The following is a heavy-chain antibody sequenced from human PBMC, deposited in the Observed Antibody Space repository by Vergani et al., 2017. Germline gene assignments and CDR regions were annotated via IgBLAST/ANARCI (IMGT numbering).Heavy chain of an antibody. J-gene: IGHJ4*02. Sequence: QVQLVESGGGVVQPGRSLILSCAASGFTFSSYAMHWVRQAPGKGLEWVAVISYDGSNKYYAASVKGRFTISRDNSKNTLYLQMNSLRAEYTAVYYCASDSPVVSPFDYWGQGTLVTVSS. CDR2: ISYDGSNK. D-gene: IGHD2-8*02. CDR3: ASDSPVVSPFDY. CDR1: GFTFSSYA. V-gene: IGHV3-30*04.